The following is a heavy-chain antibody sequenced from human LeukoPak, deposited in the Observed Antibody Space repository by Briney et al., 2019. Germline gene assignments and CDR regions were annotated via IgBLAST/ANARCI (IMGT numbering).Heavy chain of an antibody. Sequence: ASVKVSCKASGYTFTGYYMHWVRQAPGQGLEWMGWINPNSGGTNYAQKFQGRVTMTRDTSISTAYMELSRLRSDDTAVYYCAREGAVGSPREDALDIRGQGTVVTVSS. CDR2: INPNSGGT. J-gene: IGHJ3*02. D-gene: IGHD1-26*01. CDR3: AREGAVGSPREDALDI. V-gene: IGHV1-2*02. CDR1: GYTFTGYY.